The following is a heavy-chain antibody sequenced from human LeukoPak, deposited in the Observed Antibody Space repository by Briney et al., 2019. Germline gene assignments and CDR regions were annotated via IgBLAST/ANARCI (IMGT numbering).Heavy chain of an antibody. D-gene: IGHD5-12*01. CDR2: INPSGTT. V-gene: IGHV4-34*01. Sequence: SETLSLTCGVSGESFSGYYWTWIRQPPGKGLEWIGEINPSGTTKYNPSLKSRVTISADASKNQVFLKLTSVTAADTALYYCARGLVSSAYDYYFYMDVWDKGTTVIVSS. J-gene: IGHJ6*03. CDR3: ARGLVSSAYDYYFYMDV. CDR1: GESFSGYY.